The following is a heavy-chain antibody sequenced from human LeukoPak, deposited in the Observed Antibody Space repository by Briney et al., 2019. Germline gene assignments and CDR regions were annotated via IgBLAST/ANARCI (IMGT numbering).Heavy chain of an antibody. Sequence: SQTLSLTCAISGDSVSSDSVAWNWIRQSPSRGLEWLGRTYYRSKWYTDYAGSVKSRITINPDTFKNQVSLQLRSVTPEDTAVYYCAGGWWFDPWGQGTLVTVSS. V-gene: IGHV6-1*01. CDR1: GDSVSSDSVA. CDR2: TYYRSKWYT. J-gene: IGHJ5*02. CDR3: AGGWWFDP.